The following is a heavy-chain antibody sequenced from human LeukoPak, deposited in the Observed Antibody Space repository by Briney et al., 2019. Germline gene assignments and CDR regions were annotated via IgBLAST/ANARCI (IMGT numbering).Heavy chain of an antibody. V-gene: IGHV3-23*01. CDR1: GFTFSSYA. J-gene: IGHJ4*02. CDR3: AKGAPDAIVLVVYATETETYFDY. Sequence: GGSLRLSCAASGFTFSSYAMSWVRQAPGKGLEWVSAISGSGGSTYYADSVKGRFTISRDNSKNTLYLQMNSLRAEDTAVYYCAKGAPDAIVLVVYATETETYFDYWGQGTLVTVSS. CDR2: ISGSGGST. D-gene: IGHD2-8*02.